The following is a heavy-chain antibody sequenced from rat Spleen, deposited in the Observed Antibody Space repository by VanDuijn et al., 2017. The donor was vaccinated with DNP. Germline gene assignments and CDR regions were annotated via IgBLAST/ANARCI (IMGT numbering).Heavy chain of an antibody. V-gene: IGHV5-25*01. J-gene: IGHJ3*01. CDR2: ISTGGGNT. CDR3: ARHGVYGYNYPFAY. Sequence: EVQLVKSGGGLVQPGRSMKLSCAASGFTFSNYYMAWVRQAPTKGLEWVASISTGGGNTYYRDSVKGRFTISRDNAKSTLYLQMDSLRSEDTATYYCARHGVYGYNYPFAYWGQGTLVTVSS. D-gene: IGHD1-9*01. CDR1: GFTFSNYY.